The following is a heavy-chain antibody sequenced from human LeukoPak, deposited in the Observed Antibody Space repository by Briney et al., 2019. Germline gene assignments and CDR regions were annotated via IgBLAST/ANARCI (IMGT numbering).Heavy chain of an antibody. CDR2: INSDGSVT. CDR3: ARDRSGSLDY. V-gene: IGHV3-74*01. D-gene: IGHD3-10*01. J-gene: IGHJ4*02. Sequence: GGSLRLSCAASGFTFSSFWMHWVRQPPGKGLVWASRINSDGSVTNYADSVKGRFTISRDNAKNTLYLQMNSLRAEDAAEYYCARDRSGSLDYWGRGTLVTVSS. CDR1: GFTFSSFW.